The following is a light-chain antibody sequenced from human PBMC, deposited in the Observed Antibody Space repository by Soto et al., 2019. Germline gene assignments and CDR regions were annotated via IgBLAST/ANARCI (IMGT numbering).Light chain of an antibody. CDR1: QSVLYSSNNKNY. Sequence: DIVMTQSPDSLAVSLGERATINCKSSQSVLYSSNNKNYLAWFQQKPGQPPKLLIYWASTRESGVPDRFSGGGSGTDFTLTISSLQAEDVAVYYCQQYYSRPPWTFGQGTKVEIK. J-gene: IGKJ1*01. CDR2: WAS. CDR3: QQYYSRPPWT. V-gene: IGKV4-1*01.